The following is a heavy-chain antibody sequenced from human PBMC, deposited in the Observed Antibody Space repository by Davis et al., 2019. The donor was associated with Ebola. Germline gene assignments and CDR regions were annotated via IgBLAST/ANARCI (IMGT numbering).Heavy chain of an antibody. CDR3: ARPNYYYYGMDV. CDR1: GGSFSGYY. CDR2: INHSGST. J-gene: IGHJ6*02. V-gene: IGHV4-34*01. Sequence: PSETLSLTCAVYGGSFSGYYWSWIRQPPGKGLEWIGEINHSGSTNYNPSLKSRVTISVDTSKNQFSLKLSSVTAADTAVYYCARPNYYYYGMDVWGQGTTVTVSS.